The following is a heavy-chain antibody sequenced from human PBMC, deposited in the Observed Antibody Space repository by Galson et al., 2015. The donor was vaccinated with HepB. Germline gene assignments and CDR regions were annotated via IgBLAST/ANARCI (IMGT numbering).Heavy chain of an antibody. CDR2: ISWNSGSI. D-gene: IGHD3-3*01. Sequence: SLRLSCAASGFTFDDYAMHWVRQAPGKGLEWVSGISWNSGSIGYADSVKGRFTISRDNAKNSLYLQMNSLRAEDTAVYYCARDWGYDFWSGLGSYYYGMDVWGQGTTVTVSS. V-gene: IGHV3-9*01. CDR3: ARDWGYDFWSGLGSYYYGMDV. CDR1: GFTFDDYA. J-gene: IGHJ6*02.